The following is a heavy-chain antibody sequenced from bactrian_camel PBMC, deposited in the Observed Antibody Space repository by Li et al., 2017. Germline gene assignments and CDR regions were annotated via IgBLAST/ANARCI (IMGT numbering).Heavy chain of an antibody. V-gene: IGHV3S9*01. CDR2: RERDGST. J-gene: IGHJ6*01. D-gene: IGHD1*01. CDR3: AAAWSCFQGSLDSGQFGY. CDR1: GYHYSSFC. Sequence: VQLVESGEGSVQAGGSLRLCCAASGYHYSSFCMGWFRQVPGKEREGVVFRERDGSTKYVDSVKGRFFISQDNAKNTVYLHMNSLTPEDTGMYYCAAAWSCFQGSLDSGQFGYWGQGTQVTVS.